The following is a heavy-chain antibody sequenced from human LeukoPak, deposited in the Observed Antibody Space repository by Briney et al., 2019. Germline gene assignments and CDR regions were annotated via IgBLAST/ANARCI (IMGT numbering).Heavy chain of an antibody. V-gene: IGHV6-1*01. CDR1: GDSVSTNSAA. J-gene: IGHJ4*02. Sequence: SQTLSLTCAISGDSVSTNSAAWNWIRQSPSRGLEWLGRTYYRSTWYHDYSVSVRSRITINPDTSKNQFSLHLNSVTPEDTAVYYCARDLYCSTVRCSFDCWGQGTLVTVSS. CDR3: ARDLYCSTVRCSFDC. D-gene: IGHD2-2*01. CDR2: TYYRSTWYH.